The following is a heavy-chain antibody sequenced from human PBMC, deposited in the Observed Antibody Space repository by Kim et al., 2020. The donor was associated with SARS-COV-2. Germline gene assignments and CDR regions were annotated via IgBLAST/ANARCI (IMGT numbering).Heavy chain of an antibody. CDR2: IYYSGST. CDR1: GGSISSSSYY. Sequence: SETLSLTCTVSGGSISSSSYYWGWIRQPPGKGLEWIGSIYYSGSTYYNPSLKSRVTISVDTSKNQFSLKLSSVTAADTAVYYCARSLRYFDWLFFYWGQGTLVTVSS. V-gene: IGHV4-39*01. D-gene: IGHD3-9*01. CDR3: ARSLRYFDWLFFY. J-gene: IGHJ4*02.